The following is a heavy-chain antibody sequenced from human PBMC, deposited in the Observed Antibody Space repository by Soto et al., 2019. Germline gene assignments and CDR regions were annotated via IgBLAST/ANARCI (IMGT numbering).Heavy chain of an antibody. CDR3: AKDSGRYNRERVYWYFDL. CDR1: GFTFSRYM. CDR2: ISGSGAST. J-gene: IGHJ2*01. V-gene: IGHV3-23*01. Sequence: EVQLLESGGGLVQPGGSLRLSCAASGFTFSRYMMNWVRQTPGKGLEWVSTISGSGASTYYADSVKGRFTISRDNSKNTLYLQMNRLRAEDTALYYCAKDSGRYNRERVYWYFDLWGRGTLVTVSS. D-gene: IGHD1-1*01.